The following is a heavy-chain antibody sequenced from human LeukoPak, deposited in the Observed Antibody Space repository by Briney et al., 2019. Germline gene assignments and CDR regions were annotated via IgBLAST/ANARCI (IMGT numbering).Heavy chain of an antibody. Sequence: GGSLRLSCATSGFTFSTSAMSWVRQAPGKGLEWVGRTRNKANSYTTEYAASVKGRFTISRDDSKNSLYLQMNSLKTEDTAVYYCARGPVPNYYYYGMDVWGQGTTVTVSS. V-gene: IGHV3-72*01. D-gene: IGHD2-2*01. CDR2: TRNKANSYTT. J-gene: IGHJ6*02. CDR1: GFTFSTSA. CDR3: ARGPVPNYYYYGMDV.